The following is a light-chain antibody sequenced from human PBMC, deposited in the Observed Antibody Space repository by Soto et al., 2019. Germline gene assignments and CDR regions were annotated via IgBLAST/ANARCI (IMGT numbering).Light chain of an antibody. CDR1: SSNIGAAYD. V-gene: IGLV1-40*01. CDR2: VNN. CDR3: HSYGSSLSGGV. Sequence: QSVLTQPPSVSGAPGQKVTISCTRSSSNIGAAYDVHWYQHLPGTAPKLLIYVNNNRPSGVPDRFSGSKSGNSASLAITGLHGEEDADYYYHSYGSSLSGGVFGGGTKLTVL. J-gene: IGLJ3*02.